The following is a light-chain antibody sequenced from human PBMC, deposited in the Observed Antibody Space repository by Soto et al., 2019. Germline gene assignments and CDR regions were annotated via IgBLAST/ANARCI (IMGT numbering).Light chain of an antibody. Sequence: DIQMTQSPSSLSASVGDRVTITCRASQDISNYLNWYQQRPGKAPKPLINYASNLERGVPSRFSGTRSGIHFTFAITWLHPEDVETYYCQQSDSMPTTVGQGTRLDI. CDR3: QQSDSMPTT. CDR2: YAS. J-gene: IGKJ5*01. CDR1: QDISNY. V-gene: IGKV1-33*01.